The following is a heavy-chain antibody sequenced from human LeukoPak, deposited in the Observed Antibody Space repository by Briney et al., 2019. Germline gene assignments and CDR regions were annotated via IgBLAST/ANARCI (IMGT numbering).Heavy chain of an antibody. V-gene: IGHV3-48*01. Sequence: GGSLRLSCIPSGFTFSSYRMTWFRQAPGKGLEWVSYISTGSSTIYYADSVKGRFTISRDNARNSLYLRMNSLRAEDTAVYYCARGLDPWGQGTPVIVSS. CDR3: ARGLDP. CDR1: GFTFSSYR. CDR2: ISTGSSTI. J-gene: IGHJ5*02.